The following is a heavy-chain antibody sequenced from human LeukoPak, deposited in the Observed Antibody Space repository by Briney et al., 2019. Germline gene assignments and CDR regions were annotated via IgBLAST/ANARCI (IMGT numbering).Heavy chain of an antibody. CDR3: ARGRGAIFGVVSAFDI. CDR2: IYYSGST. Sequence: SETLSLTCTVSGGSISSYYWSWIRQPPGKGLEWIGYIYYSGSTNYNPSLKSRVTISVDTSKNQFSLKLSSVTAADTAVYYCARGRGAIFGVVSAFDIWGQGTMVTVSS. V-gene: IGHV4-59*12. CDR1: GGSISSYY. J-gene: IGHJ3*02. D-gene: IGHD3-3*01.